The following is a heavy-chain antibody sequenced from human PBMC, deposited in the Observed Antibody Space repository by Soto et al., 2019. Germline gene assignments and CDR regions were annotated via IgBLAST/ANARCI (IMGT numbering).Heavy chain of an antibody. CDR3: AKRRGAGGHFDY. D-gene: IGHD2-15*01. J-gene: IGHJ4*02. Sequence: GGSLRLSCAASGFTFSSYAMGWVRQGPGKGLEWVAVVSIGGSTHYADSVRGRFTISRDNSKNTLSLQMNSLTAEDTAVYFCAKRRGAGGHFDYWGQGAPVTVSS. CDR1: GFTFSSYA. CDR2: VSIGGST. V-gene: IGHV3-23*01.